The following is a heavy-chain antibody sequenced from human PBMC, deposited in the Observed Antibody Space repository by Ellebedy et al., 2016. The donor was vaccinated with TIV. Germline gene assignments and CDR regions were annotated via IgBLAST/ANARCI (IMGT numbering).Heavy chain of an antibody. J-gene: IGHJ4*02. CDR2: LSGTDGST. CDR1: GVTF. Sequence: GESLKISCGASGVTFRAWVRQAPGTGPEWVSTLSGTDGSTYYAESVKGRFTISRDNSKNTLYLQMNGLRAEDTAIYYCARDPPVGYIWGQGALVTVSS. V-gene: IGHV3-23*01. CDR3: ARDPPVGYI. D-gene: IGHD5-12*01.